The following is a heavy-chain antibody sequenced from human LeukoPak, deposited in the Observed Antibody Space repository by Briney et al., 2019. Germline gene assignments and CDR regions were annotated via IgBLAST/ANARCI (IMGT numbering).Heavy chain of an antibody. CDR3: AKDTGHYDSIDYPSSFDY. Sequence: PSETLSLTCTVSGGSISSYYWSWIRQPPGKGLEWIGYIYYSGSTNYNPSLKSRVTISVDTSKNQFSLKLSSVTAADTAVYYCAKDTGHYDSIDYPSSFDYWGQGTLVTVSS. V-gene: IGHV4-59*12. CDR1: GGSISSYY. J-gene: IGHJ4*02. D-gene: IGHD3-22*01. CDR2: IYYSGST.